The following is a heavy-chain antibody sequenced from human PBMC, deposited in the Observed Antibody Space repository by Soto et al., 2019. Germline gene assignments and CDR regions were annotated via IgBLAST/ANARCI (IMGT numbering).Heavy chain of an antibody. CDR3: GRDYLPYSTSSATDS. V-gene: IGHV3-33*01. CDR1: GFTFSAYG. J-gene: IGHJ4*02. Sequence: GGSLRLSCAASGFTFSAYGMHWVRQAPGKGLEWVAVILYDGSNKYYADSVKGRFTISRDNSKNTVHLQMNSLRAEDTAIYYCGRDYLPYSTSSATDSWGQGLLVTVSS. D-gene: IGHD6-6*01. CDR2: ILYDGSNK.